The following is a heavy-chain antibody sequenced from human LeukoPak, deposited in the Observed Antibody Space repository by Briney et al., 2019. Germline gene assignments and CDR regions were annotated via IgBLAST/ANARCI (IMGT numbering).Heavy chain of an antibody. CDR3: ARGQSVLLWFGDQNWFDP. CDR2: ISSSSSYI. Sequence: GGSLRLSCAASGFTFSSYTMNWVRQAPGKGLEWVSSISSSSSYIYYADSVKGRFTISRDNAKNSLYLQMNSLRAEDTAMYYCARGQSVLLWFGDQNWFDPWGQGTLVTVSS. CDR1: GFTFSSYT. D-gene: IGHD3-10*01. V-gene: IGHV3-21*01. J-gene: IGHJ5*02.